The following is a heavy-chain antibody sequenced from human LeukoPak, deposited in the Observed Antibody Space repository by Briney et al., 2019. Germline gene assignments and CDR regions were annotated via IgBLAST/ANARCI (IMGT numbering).Heavy chain of an antibody. Sequence: GGSLRLSCAASGFTFSSYGMHWVRQAPGKGLEWVAVISYDGSNKYYADSVKGRFTISRGNSKNTLYLQMNSLRAEDTAVYYCAKDGSRLWFGELLIYWGQGTLVTVSS. CDR1: GFTFSSYG. CDR3: AKDGSRLWFGELLIY. V-gene: IGHV3-30*18. CDR2: ISYDGSNK. D-gene: IGHD3-10*01. J-gene: IGHJ4*02.